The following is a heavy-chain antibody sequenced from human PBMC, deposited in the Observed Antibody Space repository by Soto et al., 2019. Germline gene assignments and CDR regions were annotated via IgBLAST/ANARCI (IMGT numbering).Heavy chain of an antibody. Sequence: ASVKVSCKASGYPCTSYGISWVRKAPGQGLEWVGWISAYNGNTNYAQKLPGRVTMTTNTSKRTACMELRSLRSDDTTVYYCARKEGRFRDLSYGMDVWSRGLRVTVSS. D-gene: IGHD3-16*01. CDR1: GYPCTSYG. J-gene: IGHJ6*02. CDR2: ISAYNGNT. V-gene: IGHV1-18*01. CDR3: ARKEGRFRDLSYGMDV.